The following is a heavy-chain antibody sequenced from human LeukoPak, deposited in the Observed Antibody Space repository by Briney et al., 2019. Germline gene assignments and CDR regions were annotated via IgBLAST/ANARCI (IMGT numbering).Heavy chain of an antibody. CDR3: ARGTTVTTFDGFDI. D-gene: IGHD4-17*01. CDR2: LSSGDTS. J-gene: IGHJ3*02. V-gene: IGHV3-53*01. Sequence: PGGSLRLSCVASGFTVNSNYMNWVRQTPGKGLEWVSVLSSGDTSFYTDSVKGRFTVSRDNSKNTVYLQMNSLRAEDTAVYYCARGTTVTTFDGFDIWGQGTMVTVSS. CDR1: GFTVNSNY.